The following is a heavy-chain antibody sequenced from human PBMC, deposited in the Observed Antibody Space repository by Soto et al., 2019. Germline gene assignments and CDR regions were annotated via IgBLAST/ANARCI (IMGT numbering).Heavy chain of an antibody. V-gene: IGHV4-59*01. Sequence: PSETLSLTCTASGGSISSYYWSWIRQPPGKGLEWIGYIYYSGSTNYNPSLKSRVTISVDTSKNQFSLKLSSVTAADTAVYYCARVARGVGYYYYYYMDVWGKRTTVTVSS. J-gene: IGHJ6*03. CDR1: GGSISSYY. CDR2: IYYSGST. CDR3: ARVARGVGYYYYYYMDV. D-gene: IGHD3-10*01.